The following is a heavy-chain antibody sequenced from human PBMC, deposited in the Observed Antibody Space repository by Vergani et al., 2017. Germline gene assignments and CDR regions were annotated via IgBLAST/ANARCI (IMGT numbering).Heavy chain of an antibody. Sequence: QVQLQESGPGLVKPSQTLSLICTVSGGSISSGGYYWSWIRQHPGEGMEWIGYIYYSGSTYYNPSLKSRVTISVDTSKNQFSLKLSSVTAADTAVYYCARDPWINGWSGGFDIWGQGTMVTVSS. CDR1: GGSISSGGYY. CDR3: ARDPWINGWSGGFDI. D-gene: IGHD6-19*01. J-gene: IGHJ3*02. CDR2: IYYSGST. V-gene: IGHV4-31*03.